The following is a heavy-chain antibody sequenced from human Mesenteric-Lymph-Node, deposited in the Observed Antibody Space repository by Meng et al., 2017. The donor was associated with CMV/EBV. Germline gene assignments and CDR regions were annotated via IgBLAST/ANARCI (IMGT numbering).Heavy chain of an antibody. Sequence: GESLKISCAASGFNFNNHWMLWVRQAPGKGLEWVSAISGSGGSTYYADSVKGRFTISRDNSKNTLYLQMNSLTAEDTAVYYCAKPRPLYGDYAYYYYVMDVWGQGTTVTVSS. CDR2: ISGSGGST. CDR1: GFNFNNHW. V-gene: IGHV3-23*01. CDR3: AKPRPLYGDYAYYYYVMDV. J-gene: IGHJ6*02. D-gene: IGHD4-17*01.